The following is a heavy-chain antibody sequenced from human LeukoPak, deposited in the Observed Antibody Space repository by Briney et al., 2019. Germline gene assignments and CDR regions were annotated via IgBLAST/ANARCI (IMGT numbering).Heavy chain of an antibody. V-gene: IGHV4-39*01. CDR3: ASSRPPPDAFDI. J-gene: IGHJ3*02. CDR1: GGSISSSSYY. CDR2: IYYSGST. Sequence: ASETLSLTCTVSGGSISSSSYYWGWIRQPPGKGLEWIGSIYYSGSTYYNPSLKSRVTISVDTSKNQFSLKLSSVTAADTAVYYCASSRPPPDAFDIWGQGTMVTVSS.